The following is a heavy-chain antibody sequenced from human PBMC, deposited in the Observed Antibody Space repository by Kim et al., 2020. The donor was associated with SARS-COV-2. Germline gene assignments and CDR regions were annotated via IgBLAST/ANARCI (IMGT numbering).Heavy chain of an antibody. D-gene: IGHD6-19*01. CDR1: GYTFTGYY. CDR2: INPNNGDT. CDR3: ARDFRSRPVAGFDF. V-gene: IGHV1-2*02. Sequence: ASVKVSCKASGYTFTGYYMNWVRQAPGQGLEWMGWINPNNGDTTYAQSFQGRITKTRDTSISTAYMELSSLRSDDTAVYYCARDFRSRPVAGFDFWGQGTLVTVSS. J-gene: IGHJ4*02.